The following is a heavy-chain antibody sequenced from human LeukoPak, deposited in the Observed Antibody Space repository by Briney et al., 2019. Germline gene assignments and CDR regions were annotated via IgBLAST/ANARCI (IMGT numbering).Heavy chain of an antibody. V-gene: IGHV1-2*06. CDR1: GYTFTSYG. CDR3: ARDRMSTLGQWGH. Sequence: ASVKVSCKASGYTFTSYGISWVRQAPGQGLEWMGRISPRSGDTNFAQMLQGRVTMTRDTSISTAYMELTSLRSDDTAVYYCARDRMSTLGQWGHWGQGTLVTVSS. D-gene: IGHD5-24*01. J-gene: IGHJ4*02. CDR2: ISPRSGDT.